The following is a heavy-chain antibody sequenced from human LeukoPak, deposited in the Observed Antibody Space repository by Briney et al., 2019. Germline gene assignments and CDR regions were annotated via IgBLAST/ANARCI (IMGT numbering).Heavy chain of an antibody. Sequence: PSETLSLTCTVSGGLISISTYYWGWIRQPPGKGLEWIGSIYYSGTTHYNPSLKSRVTIAVDTSKNQFSLKLSSVTAADTAVYYCARVNYYGSGSFYYMDVWGKGTTVTVSS. D-gene: IGHD3-10*01. CDR2: IYYSGTT. CDR1: GGLISISTYY. CDR3: ARVNYYGSGSFYYMDV. J-gene: IGHJ6*03. V-gene: IGHV4-39*07.